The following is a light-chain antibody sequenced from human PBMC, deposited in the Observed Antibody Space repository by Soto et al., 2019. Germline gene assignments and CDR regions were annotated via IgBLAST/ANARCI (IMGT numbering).Light chain of an antibody. Sequence: DIQMTQSPSTLSASVGDRVTITCRASQSIAASLAWYQLKPGEAPKLLIYDVSNLESGVPSRFSGSGSGTEFSLTIRSLHPDDFATYYCQQYDYSRTFGQGTKVHIK. CDR1: QSIAAS. J-gene: IGKJ1*01. V-gene: IGKV1-5*01. CDR3: QQYDYSRT. CDR2: DVS.